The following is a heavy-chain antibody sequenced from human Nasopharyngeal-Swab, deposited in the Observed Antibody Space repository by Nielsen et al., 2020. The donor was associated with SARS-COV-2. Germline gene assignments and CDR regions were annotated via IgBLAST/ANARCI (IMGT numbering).Heavy chain of an antibody. D-gene: IGHD3-22*01. CDR3: ARGDDSSGYPYSHDY. CDR1: GFSVSTTY. Sequence: GESLKISCAASGFSVSTTYMSWVRQAPGKGLEWVSSIYAGGSTYYADSVKGRFTISRDNSKNTLYLQMNSLRAEDTAVYYCARGDDSSGYPYSHDYWGQGTLVTVSS. CDR2: IYAGGST. J-gene: IGHJ4*02. V-gene: IGHV3-66*01.